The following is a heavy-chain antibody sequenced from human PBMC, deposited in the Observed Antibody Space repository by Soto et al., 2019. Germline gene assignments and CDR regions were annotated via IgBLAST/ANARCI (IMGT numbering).Heavy chain of an antibody. Sequence: GSLRLSCAASGFTFSSYWMSWVRQAPGKGLEWVANIKQDGSEKYYVDSVKGRFTISRDNAKNSLYLQMNSLRAEDTAVYYCACLVGATMRGWFDPWGQGTLVTVSS. D-gene: IGHD1-26*01. CDR1: GFTFSSYW. CDR2: IKQDGSEK. V-gene: IGHV3-7*01. CDR3: ACLVGATMRGWFDP. J-gene: IGHJ5*02.